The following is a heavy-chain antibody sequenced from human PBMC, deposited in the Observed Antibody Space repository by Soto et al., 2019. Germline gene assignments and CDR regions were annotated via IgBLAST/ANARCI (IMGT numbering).Heavy chain of an antibody. J-gene: IGHJ4*02. CDR3: ARGTIVARQHLDY. CDR2: ISIRGGDE. D-gene: IGHD6-6*01. Sequence: QVQLVESGGGVVQPGKSLRLSCAASGFTFSSYAMHWARQAPGKGLEWVTVISIRGGDEYYAESVRGRFTISRDDSKITLYLQRDSLRVEDTAVYYCARGTIVARQHLDYWGQGTLVTVSS. V-gene: IGHV3-30*03. CDR1: GFTFSSYA.